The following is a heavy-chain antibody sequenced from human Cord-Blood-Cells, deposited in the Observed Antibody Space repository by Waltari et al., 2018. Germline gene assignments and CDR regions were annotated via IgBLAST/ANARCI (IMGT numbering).Heavy chain of an antibody. CDR2: IYYSVST. J-gene: IGHJ4*02. D-gene: IGHD2-15*01. V-gene: IGHV4-30-4*01. CDR1: GGSISSGDSY. CDR3: ARDGGRLDFDY. Sequence: QVQLQESGPGLVKPSQTLSLTCTVSGGSISSGDSYWSWSRQPPGKGLEWIGYIYYSVSTYYNPSLKSRVTISVDTSKNQFSLKLSSVTAADTAVYYCARDGGRLDFDYWGQGTLVTVSS.